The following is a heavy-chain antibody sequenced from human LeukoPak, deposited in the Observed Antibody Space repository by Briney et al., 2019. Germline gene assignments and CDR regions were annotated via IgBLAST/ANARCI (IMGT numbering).Heavy chain of an antibody. J-gene: IGHJ4*02. Sequence: PSETLSLTCTVSGGPISSYYWSWIRQPPGKGLEWIGYIYYSGSTNYNPSLKSRVTISVDTSKNQFSLKLSSVTAADTAVYYCAGLAYYDSSYFDYWGQGTLVTVSS. CDR1: GGPISSYY. CDR2: IYYSGST. V-gene: IGHV4-59*01. D-gene: IGHD3-22*01. CDR3: AGLAYYDSSYFDY.